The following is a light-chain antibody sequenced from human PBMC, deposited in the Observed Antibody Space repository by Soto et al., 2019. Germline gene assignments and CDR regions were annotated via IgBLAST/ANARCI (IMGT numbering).Light chain of an antibody. V-gene: IGKV1-39*01. Sequence: DIQMTQSPXSLSASVGDRVTITCRASQSISNYLNWYQQKPGKAPNLLIYAASSLQSGVPSRFSGSGSGTDFTLTISSLQPEDFATYYCQQSYSTPLTFGGGTKVEIK. CDR3: QQSYSTPLT. J-gene: IGKJ4*01. CDR2: AAS. CDR1: QSISNY.